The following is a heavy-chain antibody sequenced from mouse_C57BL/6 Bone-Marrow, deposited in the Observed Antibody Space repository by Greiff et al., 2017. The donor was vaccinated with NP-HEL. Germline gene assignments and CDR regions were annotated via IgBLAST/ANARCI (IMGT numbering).Heavy chain of an antibody. CDR3: AKMGIYYSIWNSAMDY. Sequence: QVQLQQPGAELVRPGTSVKLSCKASGYTFTSYWMHWVKQRPGQGLEWIGVIDPSDSYTNYNQKFKGKATLTVDTSSSTAYMQLSSLTSEDSAVYYCAKMGIYYSIWNSAMDYWGQGTSVTVSS. V-gene: IGHV1-59*01. CDR2: IDPSDSYT. D-gene: IGHD2-5*01. J-gene: IGHJ4*01. CDR1: GYTFTSYW.